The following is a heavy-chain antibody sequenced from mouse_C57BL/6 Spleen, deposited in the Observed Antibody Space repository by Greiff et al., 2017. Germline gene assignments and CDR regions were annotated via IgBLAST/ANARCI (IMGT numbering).Heavy chain of an antibody. D-gene: IGHD2-2*01. V-gene: IGHV5-4*03. CDR1: GFTFSSYA. CDR3: ARYGSTYYAMDY. CDR2: IRDGGSYT. J-gene: IGHJ4*01. Sequence: EVKLVESGGGLVKPGGSLKLSCAASGFTFSSYAMSWVRQTPEKRLEWVATIRDGGSYTYYPDNVKGRFTISRDNAKNNLYLQMSQLKSEDTAMYYCARYGSTYYAMDYWGKGTSVTVSS.